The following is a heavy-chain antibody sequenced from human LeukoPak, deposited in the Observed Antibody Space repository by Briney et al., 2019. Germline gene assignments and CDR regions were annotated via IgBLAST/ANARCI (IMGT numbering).Heavy chain of an antibody. J-gene: IGHJ4*02. CDR2: INPNSGGT. Sequence: ASVKVSCKASGYTFTGYYMHWVRQAPGQGLEWMGWINPNSGGTNYAQKFQGRVTITTDESTSTAYMELSSLRSEDTAVYYCARGDMDTAMAYYFDYWGQGTLVTVSS. D-gene: IGHD5-18*01. V-gene: IGHV1-2*02. CDR1: GYTFTGYY. CDR3: ARGDMDTAMAYYFDY.